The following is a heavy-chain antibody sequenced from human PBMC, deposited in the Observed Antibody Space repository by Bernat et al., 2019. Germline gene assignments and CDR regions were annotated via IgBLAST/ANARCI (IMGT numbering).Heavy chain of an antibody. D-gene: IGHD6-13*01. CDR1: GFTFSSYA. V-gene: IGHV3-30-3*01. CDR2: ISYDGSNK. Sequence: QVQLVESGGGVVQPGRSLRLSCAASGFTFSSYAMHWVRPAPGKGLEWVAVISYDGSNKYYADSVKGRFTISRDNSKNTLYLQMNSLRAEDTAVYYCARALPEWQLGTGGDYWGQGTLVTVSS. CDR3: ARALPEWQLGTGGDY. J-gene: IGHJ4*02.